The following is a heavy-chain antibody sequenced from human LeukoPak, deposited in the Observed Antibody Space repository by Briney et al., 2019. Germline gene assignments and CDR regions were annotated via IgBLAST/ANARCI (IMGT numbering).Heavy chain of an antibody. J-gene: IGHJ5*02. Sequence: ASVKVSCKASGYTFTDYFMHWVRQAPGQGLEWMGWINPNSGGTNFAQKFQGRVTMTRGTSISTAYMALSRLRSDDTAVYYCAKGPPEYCSGGSCHSGRNWIDPWGQGTLVTVSS. CDR3: AKGPPEYCSGGSCHSGRNWIDP. CDR1: GYTFTDYF. V-gene: IGHV1-2*02. D-gene: IGHD2-15*01. CDR2: INPNSGGT.